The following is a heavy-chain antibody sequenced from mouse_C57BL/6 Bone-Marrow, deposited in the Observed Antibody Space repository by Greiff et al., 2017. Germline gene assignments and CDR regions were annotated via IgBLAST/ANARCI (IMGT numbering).Heavy chain of an antibody. Sequence: LEESGAELVKPGASVKMSCKASGYTFTTYPIEWMKQNHGKSLEWIGNFHPYNDDTKYNEKFKGKATLTVEKSSSTVYLELSRLTSDDSAVYYCARGGIYYSKEGAMDYWGQGTSVTVSS. V-gene: IGHV1-47*01. CDR1: GYTFTTYP. J-gene: IGHJ4*01. CDR3: ARGGIYYSKEGAMDY. D-gene: IGHD2-5*01. CDR2: FHPYNDDT.